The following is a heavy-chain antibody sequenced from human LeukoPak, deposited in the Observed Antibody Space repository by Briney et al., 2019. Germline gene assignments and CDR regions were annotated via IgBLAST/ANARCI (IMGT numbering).Heavy chain of an antibody. D-gene: IGHD6-19*01. J-gene: IGHJ4*02. CDR1: GFIFNNYA. Sequence: PGGSLRLSCAGSGFIFNNYAMYWVRQPPGKGLEWVSGISWNSGSIDYADSVKGRFTISWDNAKNSLYLQMNSLRVEDTAFYYCAKDNRRHYTSGPNPDSLHWGQGALVTVSS. V-gene: IGHV3-9*01. CDR2: ISWNSGSI. CDR3: AKDNRRHYTSGPNPDSLH.